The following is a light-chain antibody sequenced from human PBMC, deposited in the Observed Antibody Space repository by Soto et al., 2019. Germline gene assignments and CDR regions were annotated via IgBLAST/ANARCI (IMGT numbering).Light chain of an antibody. Sequence: DIQMTQSPSTLSASVGDRVTITCRASERIGSWLAWYQQKPGKAPKLLIYKASSLPSGVPSSFSGSGSGTEFTLTINNRQPDDVATYYCQQYSRDSPWTFGQGTKVEIK. CDR2: KAS. J-gene: IGKJ1*01. CDR3: QQYSRDSPWT. V-gene: IGKV1-5*03. CDR1: ERIGSW.